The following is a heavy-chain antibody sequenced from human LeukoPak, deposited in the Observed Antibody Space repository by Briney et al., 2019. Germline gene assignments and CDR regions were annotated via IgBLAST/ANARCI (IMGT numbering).Heavy chain of an antibody. D-gene: IGHD6-13*01. CDR1: GYSFTSYW. J-gene: IGHJ5*02. V-gene: IGHV5-51*01. CDR3: ARQVELGAAGRRSRGPTNWFYP. CDR2: IYPGDSDT. Sequence: GESLKISCKGSGYSFTSYWIGWVRQMPGKGLEWMGSIYPGDSDTRYSPSFQGQVTISADKSISTAYLQWSSLKASDTAMYYCARQVELGAAGRRSRGPTNWFYPWGQGTLGTVSS.